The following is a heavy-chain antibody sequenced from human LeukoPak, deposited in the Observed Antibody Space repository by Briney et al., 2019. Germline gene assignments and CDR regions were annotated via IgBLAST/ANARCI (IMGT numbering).Heavy chain of an antibody. CDR2: ISNSGDTI. D-gene: IGHD2-8*01. V-gene: IGHV3-11*04. CDR3: ARDRWYYFDY. CDR1: GFTFSDYY. Sequence: PGGSLRLACAASGFTFSDYYMSWIRQAPGKGLEWVSYISNSGDTIYYADSVKGRFTISRDKDKNSLYLQMNSLRAEDTAVYYCARDRWYYFDYWGQGTLVAVSS. J-gene: IGHJ4*02.